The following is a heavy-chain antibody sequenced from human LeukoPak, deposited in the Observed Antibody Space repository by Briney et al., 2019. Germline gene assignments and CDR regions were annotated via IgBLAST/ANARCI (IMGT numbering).Heavy chain of an antibody. CDR3: ARVTYYDILTVPD. D-gene: IGHD3-9*01. J-gene: IGHJ4*02. CDR1: GFAFSDYY. V-gene: IGHV3-11*01. CDR2: ISSSGSTI. Sequence: GGSLRLSCAASGFAFSDYYMSWIRQAPGKGLEWVSYISSSGSTIYYADSVKGRFTISRDNAKNSLYLQMNSLRAEDTAVYYCARVTYYDILTVPDWGQGTLVTVSS.